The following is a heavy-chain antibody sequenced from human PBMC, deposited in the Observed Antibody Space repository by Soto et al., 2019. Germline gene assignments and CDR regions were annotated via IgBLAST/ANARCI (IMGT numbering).Heavy chain of an antibody. D-gene: IGHD2-8*01. CDR2: IYSSGVT. V-gene: IGHV4-31*03. Sequence: QVQLQESGPGLVQPSQTLSLTCTVSGGSISSAGYYWSWIRQHPGKGLEWIGYIYSSGVTYYDPSLKIRXXRXVXXSKDPFSLRLSSVTAADTAVYYCATKPNGLYYFDYWGQGALVTVSS. CDR1: GGSISSAGYY. J-gene: IGHJ4*02. CDR3: ATKPNGLYYFDY.